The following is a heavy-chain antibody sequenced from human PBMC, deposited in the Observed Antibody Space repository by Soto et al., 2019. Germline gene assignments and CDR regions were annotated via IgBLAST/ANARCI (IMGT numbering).Heavy chain of an antibody. CDR3: ARGHDSSGYNEAY. CDR2: ISYDGSNK. D-gene: IGHD3-22*01. Sequence: QVQLVESGGGVVQPGRSLRLSCAASGFTFSSYAMHWVRQAPGKGLEWVAVISYDGSNKYYADSVKGRFTISRDNYKNTLYLQMNSPRAEDTAVYYCARGHDSSGYNEAYWGQGTLVTVSS. J-gene: IGHJ4*02. CDR1: GFTFSSYA. V-gene: IGHV3-30-3*01.